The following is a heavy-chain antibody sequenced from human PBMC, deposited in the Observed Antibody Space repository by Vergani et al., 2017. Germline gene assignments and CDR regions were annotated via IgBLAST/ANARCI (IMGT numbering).Heavy chain of an antibody. CDR1: GGSMSGYY. CDR2: MYHSGST. CDR3: GRDSPEGYYGSEGGFDP. V-gene: IGHV4-59*01. Sequence: QVRLQESGPGLVKPSETLSLTCSVSGGSMSGYYWSWIRQPPAKELERIGYMYHSGSTNYNPTLETRVTISGNTSKNQFTLKLNSVTAADTAVYYCGRDSPEGYYGSEGGFDPWGQGTLVTVSS. D-gene: IGHD3-10*01. J-gene: IGHJ5*02.